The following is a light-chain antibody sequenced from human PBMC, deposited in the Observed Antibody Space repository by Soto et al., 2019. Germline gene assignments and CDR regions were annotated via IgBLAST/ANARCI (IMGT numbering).Light chain of an antibody. CDR1: QSVSSY. CDR2: DAY. Sequence: EIVLTQSPATLSLSPGDRATLSCRASQSVSSYLAWYQQKPGQAPRLLIFDAYNRATGIPARFSGSGSGTDFTLTISSLEPEDCAVYYCQQRINWPPYTFGQWTKLEIK. CDR3: QQRINWPPYT. J-gene: IGKJ2*01. V-gene: IGKV3-11*01.